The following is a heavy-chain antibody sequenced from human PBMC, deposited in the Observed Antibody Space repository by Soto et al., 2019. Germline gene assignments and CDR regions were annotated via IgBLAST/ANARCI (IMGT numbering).Heavy chain of an antibody. CDR2: VYYRGRS. D-gene: IGHD2-8*01. Sequence: PSETLSLTCNVSGRSVSNYYWGWIRQSPGKGLEWIGSVYYRGRSYSKSSVKSRITISVDTSKNQFSLNLNSVTASDTAVYFCVSQRTSVLSQAYFDYWGPGALVTVSS. V-gene: IGHV4-39*01. J-gene: IGHJ4*02. CDR1: GRSVSNYY. CDR3: VSQRTSVLSQAYFDY.